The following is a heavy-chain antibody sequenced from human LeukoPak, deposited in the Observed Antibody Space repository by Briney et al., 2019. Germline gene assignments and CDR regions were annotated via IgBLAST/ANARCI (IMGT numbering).Heavy chain of an antibody. CDR1: GFTFSSYS. J-gene: IGHJ4*02. Sequence: GGSLRLSCAASGFTFSSYSMNWVRQAPGKGLEWVSSISSSSSYIYYTDSVKGRFTISRDNAKNSLYLQMNSLRAEDTAVYYCARDYEFRGLVEPGYDSSGSRYDYWGQGTLVTVSS. V-gene: IGHV3-21*01. D-gene: IGHD3-22*01. CDR3: ARDYEFRGLVEPGYDSSGSRYDY. CDR2: ISSSSSYI.